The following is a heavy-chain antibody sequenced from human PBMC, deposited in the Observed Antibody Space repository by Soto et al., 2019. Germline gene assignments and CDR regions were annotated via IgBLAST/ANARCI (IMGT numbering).Heavy chain of an antibody. CDR2: SSATGAGT. V-gene: IGHV3-23*01. CDR3: AKDRRAGGNSGFYSDF. D-gene: IGHD1-7*01. Sequence: EVQLLESGGGLVQPGGSLRLACAASGFTFSSYGMTWVRQAPGKGLVWVSFSSATGAGTYYADSVKGRFTISRDNFKNTLYLQMTSLRAVDTAVYYCAKDRRAGGNSGFYSDFWGQGALVIVSS. CDR1: GFTFSSYG. J-gene: IGHJ4*02.